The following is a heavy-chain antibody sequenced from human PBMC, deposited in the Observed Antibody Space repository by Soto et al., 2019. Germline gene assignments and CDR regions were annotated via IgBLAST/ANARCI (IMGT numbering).Heavy chain of an antibody. CDR3: ARDRASLWFGEQHFDY. V-gene: IGHV1-8*01. J-gene: IGHJ4*02. Sequence: GASVKVSCKASGYTFTSYDINWVRQATGQGLEWMGWMNPNSANTGYAQKFQGRVTMTRNTSISTAYMELSSLRSEDTAVYYCARDRASLWFGEQHFDYWGQGTLVTVSS. D-gene: IGHD3-10*01. CDR1: GYTFTSYD. CDR2: MNPNSANT.